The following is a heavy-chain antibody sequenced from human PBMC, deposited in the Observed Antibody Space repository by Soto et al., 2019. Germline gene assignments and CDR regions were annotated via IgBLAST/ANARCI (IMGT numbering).Heavy chain of an antibody. D-gene: IGHD2-2*01. J-gene: IGHJ4*02. V-gene: IGHV1-69*01. CDR2: IIPIFGTA. CDR3: AREESHCSSTSCYVDY. Sequence: QVQLVQSGAEVKKPGSSVKVSCKASGGTFSSYAISWVRQAPGQGLEWMGGIIPIFGTANYAQKFQGRVTITADESTSTAYMELGSLRSEDTAVYYCAREESHCSSTSCYVDYWGQGTLVTVSS. CDR1: GGTFSSYA.